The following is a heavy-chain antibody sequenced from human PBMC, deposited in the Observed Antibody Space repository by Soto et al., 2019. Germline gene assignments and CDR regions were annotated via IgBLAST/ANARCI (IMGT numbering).Heavy chain of an antibody. CDR2: ISSNGGST. D-gene: IGHD3-22*01. CDR1: GFTFSSYA. Sequence: GGSLRLSCSASGFTFSSYAMHWVRQAPGKGLEYVSAISSNGGSTYYADSVKGRFTISRDNSKNTLYLQMSSLRAEDTAVYYCVKDQMRYDYDSSGYYYKVYWGQGTLVTVSS. CDR3: VKDQMRYDYDSSGYYYKVY. J-gene: IGHJ4*02. V-gene: IGHV3-64D*08.